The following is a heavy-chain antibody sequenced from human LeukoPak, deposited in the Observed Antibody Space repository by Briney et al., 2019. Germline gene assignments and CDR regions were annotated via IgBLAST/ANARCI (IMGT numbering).Heavy chain of an antibody. Sequence: GGSLRLSCATSGFTFSNFEMNWVRQAPGKGLEWISYISTSGASTYYADSVKGRFTVSRDNAKNSMYLRMDTLRAEDTAVYYCARERGYNYGYSGYYDQWGQGILVTVSS. J-gene: IGHJ4*02. D-gene: IGHD5-18*01. CDR1: GFTFSNFE. V-gene: IGHV3-48*03. CDR3: ARERGYNYGYSGYYDQ. CDR2: ISTSGAST.